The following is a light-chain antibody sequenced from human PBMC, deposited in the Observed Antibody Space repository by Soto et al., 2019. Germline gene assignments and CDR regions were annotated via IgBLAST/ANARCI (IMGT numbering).Light chain of an antibody. Sequence: AIRMTHSPSSFSASTVDRVTITCRASQGISSYLAWYQQKPGKAPKLLIYAASTLQSGVPSRFSGSGSGTDFTLTISCLQSEDFATYYCQKYYSYPLTCGGGNKGDIK. V-gene: IGKV1-8*01. CDR1: QGISSY. CDR2: AAS. J-gene: IGKJ4*01. CDR3: QKYYSYPLT.